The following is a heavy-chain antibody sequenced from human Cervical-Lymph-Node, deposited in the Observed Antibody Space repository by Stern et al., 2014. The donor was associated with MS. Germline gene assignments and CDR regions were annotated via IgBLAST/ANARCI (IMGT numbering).Heavy chain of an antibody. CDR3: ARAIFGVNTAAMAPDAFDS. Sequence: EVQLVESGGGLIQPGGSLRLSCAAPGFIVSKNHMSWVRQAPGQGLEWVSLIYTDGSTDYAGPGNSRFTIFRDSSQTKPFLPMHSLRAEATAMYYCARAIFGVNTAAMAPDAFDSWGQGTMVTVSS. CDR2: IYTDGST. J-gene: IGHJ3*01. D-gene: IGHD3-3*01. V-gene: IGHV3-53*01. CDR1: GFIVSKNH.